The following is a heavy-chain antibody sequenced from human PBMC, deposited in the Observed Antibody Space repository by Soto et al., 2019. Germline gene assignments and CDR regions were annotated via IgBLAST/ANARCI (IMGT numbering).Heavy chain of an antibody. J-gene: IGHJ4*02. Sequence: EVQLVESGGGLVKPGGSLRLSCAASGFTFSNAWMSWVRQAPGKGLEWVGRIKSKTDGGTTDYAAPVKGRFTISRDDSKNTLYLQMNSLRAEDTAVYYCAKDPNSGWARGYWGQGTLVTVSS. CDR1: GFTFSNAW. V-gene: IGHV3-15*01. CDR3: AKDPNSGWARGY. CDR2: IKSKTDGGTT. D-gene: IGHD5-12*01.